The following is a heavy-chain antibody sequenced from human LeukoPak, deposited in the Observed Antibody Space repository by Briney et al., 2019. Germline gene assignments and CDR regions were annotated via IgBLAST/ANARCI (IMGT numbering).Heavy chain of an antibody. CDR3: ARGGGSVTIFGVVSHSFGYYFDY. V-gene: IGHV4-34*01. J-gene: IGHJ4*02. Sequence: SETLSLTCAVYGGSFSTYYWSWIRQPPGKGLEWLGESNHSGSTNYNPSLMSRVTISVDTSKNQFSLKLTSVTAADTAVYYCARGGGSVTIFGVVSHSFGYYFDYWGQGTLVTVSS. CDR1: GGSFSTYY. CDR2: SNHSGST. D-gene: IGHD3-3*01.